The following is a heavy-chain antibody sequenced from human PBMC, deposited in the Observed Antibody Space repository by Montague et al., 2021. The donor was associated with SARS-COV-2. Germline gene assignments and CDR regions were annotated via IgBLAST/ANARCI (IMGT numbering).Heavy chain of an antibody. Sequence: SLRLSCAASGFIFSSYEMNWVRQAPGKGLEWVSYISNSGDTKYYADSVKGRFTISRDNAKNSLYLQMSSLRAGDTAVYYCARAGEDYYYDSSGFLYWGQGILVTVSS. D-gene: IGHD3-22*01. CDR3: ARAGEDYYYDSSGFLY. CDR1: GFIFSSYE. J-gene: IGHJ4*02. V-gene: IGHV3-48*03. CDR2: ISNSGDTK.